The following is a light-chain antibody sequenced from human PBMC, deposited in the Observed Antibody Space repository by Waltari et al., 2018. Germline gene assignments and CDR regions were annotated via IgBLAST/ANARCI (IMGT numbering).Light chain of an antibody. J-gene: IGLJ3*02. CDR1: SSDVGGHNH. CDR2: DVN. Sequence: QSALTQPASVSGSPGESITISCTGTSSDVGGHNHVSWYQHHPGKAPKLIIHDVNKRPSGVSNRFSGSKSDTTASRTSSGLQAEDEADYYCNSFTDTASWVFGGGTKLTVL. V-gene: IGLV2-14*03. CDR3: NSFTDTASWV.